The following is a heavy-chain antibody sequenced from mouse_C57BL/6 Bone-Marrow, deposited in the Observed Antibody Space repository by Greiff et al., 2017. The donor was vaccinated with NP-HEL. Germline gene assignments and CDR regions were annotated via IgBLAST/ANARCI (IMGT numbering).Heavy chain of an antibody. Sequence: EVKLLESGGGLVQPGESLKLSCESNEYEFPSHDMSWVRKTPEKRLELVAAINSDGGSTYYPDTMERRFIISRDNTKKTLYLQMSSLRSEDTALYYCARQGQGDYAMDYWGQVTSVTVSS. CDR1: EYEFPSHD. J-gene: IGHJ4*01. V-gene: IGHV5-2*01. CDR2: INSDGGST. CDR3: ARQGQGDYAMDY. D-gene: IGHD3-3*01.